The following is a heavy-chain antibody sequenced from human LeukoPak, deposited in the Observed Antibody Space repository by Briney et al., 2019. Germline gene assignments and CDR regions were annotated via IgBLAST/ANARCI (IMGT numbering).Heavy chain of an antibody. D-gene: IGHD5-18*01. J-gene: IGHJ6*03. Sequence: ASEKVSCKASGYTFTGYYMHWVRQAPGQGLEWMGWINPNSGGTNYAQKLQGRVTMTTDTSTSTAYMELRSLRSDDTAVYYCARDVADTAMVPLYYYYMDVWGKGTTVTVSS. V-gene: IGHV1-2*02. CDR1: GYTFTGYY. CDR3: ARDVADTAMVPLYYYYMDV. CDR2: INPNSGGT.